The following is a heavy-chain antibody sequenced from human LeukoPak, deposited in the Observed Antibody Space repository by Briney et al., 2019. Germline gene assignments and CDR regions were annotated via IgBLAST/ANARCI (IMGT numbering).Heavy chain of an antibody. V-gene: IGHV4-4*09. CDR2: IYTSGST. CDR1: GGSISSYY. Sequence: SETLSLTCTVYGGSISSYYWSWIRQPPGKGLEWIGYIYTSGSTNYNPSLKSRVTISVDTSKNQFSLKLSSVTAADTAVYYCAQSSSWFNWFDPWGQGTLVTVSS. CDR3: AQSSSWFNWFDP. J-gene: IGHJ5*02. D-gene: IGHD6-13*01.